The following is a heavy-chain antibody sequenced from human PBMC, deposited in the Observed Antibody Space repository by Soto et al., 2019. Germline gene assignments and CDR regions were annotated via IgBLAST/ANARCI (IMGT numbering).Heavy chain of an antibody. CDR3: SRGPRNLDY. Sequence: GGSLRLSCAASGFSFSNNYMSWICQAPGKGLESLSYISGSSTDTSYADSVKGRFTISRDNAKNTLYLQMNSLRAEDTAVYYCSRGPRNLDYWGQGALVTVSS. CDR2: ISGSSTDT. V-gene: IGHV3-11*05. CDR1: GFSFSNNY. J-gene: IGHJ4*02.